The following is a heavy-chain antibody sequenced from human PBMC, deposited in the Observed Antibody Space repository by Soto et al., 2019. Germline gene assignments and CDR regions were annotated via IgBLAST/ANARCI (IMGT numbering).Heavy chain of an antibody. V-gene: IGHV3-23*01. D-gene: IGHD3-10*01. CDR2: ISSSGIT. CDR3: AISVYASGSYAGC. Sequence: EVQLLESGGGLVQPGGSLRLSCAASGFTFNSYALSWVRQAPGKELEWVSAISSSGITYYADSVKGRFTISRDNSKTTLYLQMNSLRAEDTAVYYCAISVYASGSYAGCWGQGTLVTVSS. J-gene: IGHJ4*02. CDR1: GFTFNSYA.